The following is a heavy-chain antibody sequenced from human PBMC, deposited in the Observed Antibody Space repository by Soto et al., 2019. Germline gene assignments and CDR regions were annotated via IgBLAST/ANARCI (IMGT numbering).Heavy chain of an antibody. CDR1: GYTFTSYG. D-gene: IGHD6-13*01. CDR3: ARDKGLEGYSSSWLPGSDY. CDR2: ISADNGKT. J-gene: IGHJ4*02. V-gene: IGHV1-18*01. Sequence: QVQLVQSGAEVKKPGASVKVSCKASGYTFTSYGISWVRQAPGQGLEWMGWISADNGKTNYAQKREGRVIMTTDTSTSTDYKELRILGSDDTAVYYCARDKGLEGYSSSWLPGSDYWGQGTLVTVSS.